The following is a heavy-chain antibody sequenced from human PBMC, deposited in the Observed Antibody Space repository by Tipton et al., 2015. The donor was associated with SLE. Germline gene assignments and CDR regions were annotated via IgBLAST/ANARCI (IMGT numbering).Heavy chain of an antibody. Sequence: SLRLSCAASGFRFSDYGMFWVRQAPGKGLEWVAVSSHHGKNTYYADSVRGRFTISRDNSKNTLYLQMNSLRKEDAGVYYCTKDRGPGELLVTGGMDVWGQGTTVTVSS. CDR1: GFRFSDYG. CDR2: SSHHGKNT. CDR3: TKDRGPGELLVTGGMDV. D-gene: IGHD7-27*01. V-gene: IGHV3-30*18. J-gene: IGHJ6*02.